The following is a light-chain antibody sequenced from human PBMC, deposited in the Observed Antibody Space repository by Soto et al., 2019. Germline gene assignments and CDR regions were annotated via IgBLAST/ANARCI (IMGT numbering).Light chain of an antibody. J-gene: IGLJ1*01. CDR1: NIGSDT. CDR2: DDR. Sequence: SSALTQPPSVSVAPGETARITCGRNNIGSDTVHWYQQKPGQAPVVVVYDDRERPSGTPERISGSNSGDTATLTIRRVEAGDEADYYCLVWDSIGDNYVFGSGTKVTVL. CDR3: LVWDSIGDNYV. V-gene: IGLV3-21*02.